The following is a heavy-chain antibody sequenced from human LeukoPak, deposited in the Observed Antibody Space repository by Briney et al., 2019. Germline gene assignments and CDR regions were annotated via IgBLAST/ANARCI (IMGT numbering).Heavy chain of an antibody. D-gene: IGHD2-2*01. Sequence: GGSLRPSCAASGFTFSSHAMHWVRQAPGKGLEWVAFISYDGSIKYYADSVKGRFTISRDNSKNTLYLQMSSLRTEDTAVYYCARDRSTKFSCDYRGQGTLVSVSS. V-gene: IGHV3-30-3*01. CDR1: GFTFSSHA. CDR2: ISYDGSIK. CDR3: ARDRSTKFSCDY. J-gene: IGHJ4*02.